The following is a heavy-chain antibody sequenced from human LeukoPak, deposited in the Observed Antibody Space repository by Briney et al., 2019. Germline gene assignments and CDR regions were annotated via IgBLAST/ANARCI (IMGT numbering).Heavy chain of an antibody. J-gene: IGHJ6*02. CDR2: IILIFGIA. V-gene: IGHV1-69*04. D-gene: IGHD5-24*01. CDR1: GGTFSSYA. Sequence: SVKVSCKASGGTFSSYAISWVRQAPGQGLEWMGRIILIFGIANYAQKFQGRVTITADKSTSTAYMELSSLRSEGTAVYYCARGEMATIDNYYYYGMDVWGQGTTVTVSS. CDR3: ARGEMATIDNYYYYGMDV.